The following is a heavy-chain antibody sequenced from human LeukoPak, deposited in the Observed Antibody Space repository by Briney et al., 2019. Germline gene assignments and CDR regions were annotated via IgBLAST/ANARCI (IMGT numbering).Heavy chain of an antibody. D-gene: IGHD2-15*01. CDR1: GGTFSSYA. V-gene: IGHV1-69*04. CDR3: ARSDLGYCSGGSCYPLPD. CDR2: IIPILGIA. J-gene: IGHJ4*02. Sequence: SVKVSCKASGGTFSSYATSWVRQAPGQGLEWMGRIIPILGIANYAQKFQGRVTITADKSTSTAYMELSSLRSEDTAVYYCARSDLGYCSGGSCYPLPDWGQGTLVTVSS.